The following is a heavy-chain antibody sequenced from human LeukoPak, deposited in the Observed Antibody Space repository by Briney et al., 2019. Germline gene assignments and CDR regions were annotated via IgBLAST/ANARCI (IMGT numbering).Heavy chain of an antibody. J-gene: IGHJ4*02. Sequence: PGGSLRLSRAASGFTFSTCAMGWVRQAPGKGLGWVSAISGSGGSTFYADSVKGRFTISRDNSKNTVYLQMSGLRAEDTALYYCAKAHCSPTSCSRIDYWGQGTLVTVSS. CDR1: GFTFSTCA. CDR3: AKAHCSPTSCSRIDY. D-gene: IGHD2-2*01. V-gene: IGHV3-23*01. CDR2: ISGSGGST.